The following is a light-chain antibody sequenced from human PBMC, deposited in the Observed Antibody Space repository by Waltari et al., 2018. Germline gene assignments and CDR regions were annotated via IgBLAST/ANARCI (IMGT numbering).Light chain of an antibody. CDR1: SSDVGGYNY. V-gene: IGLV2-14*01. CDR3: SSYTSSSTWV. CDR2: EVT. Sequence: QSALTQPASVSGSPGQSITISCTGTSSDVGGYNYVSWYQQHPGKAPKLMIYEVTKRPSGVSNRFSGSKSGNTASLTISGLQAEDEAEYYCSSYTSSSTWVFGGGTKLTVL. J-gene: IGLJ3*02.